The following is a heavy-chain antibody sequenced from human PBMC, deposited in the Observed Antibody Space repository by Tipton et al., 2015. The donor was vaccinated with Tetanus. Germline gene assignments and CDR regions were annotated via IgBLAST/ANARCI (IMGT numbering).Heavy chain of an antibody. CDR2: INRNGGGK. Sequence: SLRLSCAASGFTFSRSWMTWVRQTPGKGLEWVANINRNGGGKYYVDSVKGRFTISRDEAKKSVYLEMSSLTVGDTAVYYCARDRGEDWTNFYYMDVWGKGATVTVSS. V-gene: IGHV3-7*01. CDR3: ARDRGEDWTNFYYMDV. CDR1: GFTFSRSW. J-gene: IGHJ6*03. D-gene: IGHD3/OR15-3a*01.